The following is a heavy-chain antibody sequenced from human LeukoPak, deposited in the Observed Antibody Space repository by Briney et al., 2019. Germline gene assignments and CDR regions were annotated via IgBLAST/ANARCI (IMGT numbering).Heavy chain of an antibody. J-gene: IGHJ5*02. Sequence: GGSLRLSCAASGFTFSTYWMSWVRRAPGKGLEWVANINQDGSQTFYVDSVKGRFTISRDNPGNSVYLQMNSLRAEDTAVYYCARDGNYFDTTPNWFDTWGQGTLVTVSS. CDR3: ARDGNYFDTTPNWFDT. V-gene: IGHV3-7*01. CDR1: GFTFSTYW. D-gene: IGHD3-22*01. CDR2: INQDGSQT.